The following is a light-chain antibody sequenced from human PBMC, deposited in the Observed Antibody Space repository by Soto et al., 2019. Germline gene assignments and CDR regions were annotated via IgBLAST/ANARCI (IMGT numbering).Light chain of an antibody. Sequence: QSVLAQPASVSGSFGQSITISCSGPNTDLGVYGYVSWYQHHPGKAPKLLIYDVNNRPSGISDRFSGSKSGDTASLTISGLLPEDEADYYCSSYTTTSTTFGGGTKLTVL. CDR3: SSYTTTSTT. CDR1: NTDLGVYGY. J-gene: IGLJ3*02. CDR2: DVN. V-gene: IGLV2-14*01.